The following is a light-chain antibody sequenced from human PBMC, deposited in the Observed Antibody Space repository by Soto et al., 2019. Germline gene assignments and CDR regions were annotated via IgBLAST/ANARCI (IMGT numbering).Light chain of an antibody. V-gene: IGLV2-14*01. Sequence: HSVLTQPASMSGSPGQSVTISCAGTSSDIGGYNYVSWYQHHPGKAPKLIIYDVSSRPSGVSHRFSGSKSGNTASLTISGLQAEDEADYYCSSFSVGRPLFGTGTKVTVL. CDR1: SSDIGGYNY. CDR2: DVS. CDR3: SSFSVGRPL. J-gene: IGLJ1*01.